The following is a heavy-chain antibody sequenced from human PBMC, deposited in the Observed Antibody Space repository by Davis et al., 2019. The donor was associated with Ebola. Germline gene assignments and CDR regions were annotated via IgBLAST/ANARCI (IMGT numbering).Heavy chain of an antibody. J-gene: IGHJ6*02. Sequence: GGSLRLSCAASGFTFSSYWMSWVREAPGKGLEWVANIKQDGSEKYYVDSVKGRFTISRDNAKNSLYLQMNSLRAEDTAVYYCARGSSVLYYYYGMDVWGQGTTVTVSS. CDR2: IKQDGSEK. V-gene: IGHV3-7*04. D-gene: IGHD3-22*01. CDR1: GFTFSSYW. CDR3: ARGSSVLYYYYGMDV.